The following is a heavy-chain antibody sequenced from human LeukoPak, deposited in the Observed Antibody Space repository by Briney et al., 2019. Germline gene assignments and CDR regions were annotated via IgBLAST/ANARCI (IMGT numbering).Heavy chain of an antibody. Sequence: SVKVSCKASGGTFSSYAISWVRQAPGQGLEWMGRIIPILGIANYTQKFQGRVTITADKSTSTAYMELSSLRSEDTAVYYCARDGYHFLTGYYDYYGMDVWGQGTTVTVSS. CDR1: GGTFSSYA. J-gene: IGHJ6*02. V-gene: IGHV1-69*04. D-gene: IGHD3-9*01. CDR3: ARDGYHFLTGYYDYYGMDV. CDR2: IIPILGIA.